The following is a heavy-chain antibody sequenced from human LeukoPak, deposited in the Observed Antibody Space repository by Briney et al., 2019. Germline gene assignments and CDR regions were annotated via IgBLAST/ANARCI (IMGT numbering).Heavy chain of an antibody. CDR1: GYTFTGYY. CDR2: INPNSGGT. D-gene: IGHD4-11*01. V-gene: IGHV1-2*02. J-gene: IGHJ4*02. Sequence: ASVKVSCKASGYTFTGYYMHWVRQAPGQGFEWMGWINPNSGGTNYAQKFQGRVTMTRDTSISTAYMELSRLRSDDTAVYYCARVFRRSTVTTVDYWGQGTLVTVSS. CDR3: ARVFRRSTVTTVDY.